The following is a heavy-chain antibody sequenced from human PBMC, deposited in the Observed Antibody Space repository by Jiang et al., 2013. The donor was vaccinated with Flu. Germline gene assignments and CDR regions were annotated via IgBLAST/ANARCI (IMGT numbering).Heavy chain of an antibody. CDR3: ASLRDLGWSGGFGY. D-gene: IGHD3-10*01. J-gene: IGHJ4*02. V-gene: IGHV5-51*01. Sequence: GVIYPGDSDTRYSPSFQGQVTISADKSISTAYLQWSSLKASDTTMYYCASLRDLGWSGGFGYWGQGTLVTVSS. CDR2: IYPGDSDT.